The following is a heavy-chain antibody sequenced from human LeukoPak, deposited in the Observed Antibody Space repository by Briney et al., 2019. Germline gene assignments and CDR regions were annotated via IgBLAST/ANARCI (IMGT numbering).Heavy chain of an antibody. CDR2: INPNSGVT. CDR3: ATAVLYGGNDFDY. Sequence: ASVKVSCKASGYTFTGYYMHWVRQAPGQGLEWMGWINPNSGVTKFAQRFQGRVTMTRDTSTSTAYLDPSSLRSDDTAVYYCATAVLYGGNDFDYWGQGTLVTVSS. CDR1: GYTFTGYY. D-gene: IGHD5-12*01. J-gene: IGHJ4*02. V-gene: IGHV1-2*02.